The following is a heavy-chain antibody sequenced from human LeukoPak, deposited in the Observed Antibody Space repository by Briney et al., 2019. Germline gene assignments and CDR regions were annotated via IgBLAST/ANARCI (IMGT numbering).Heavy chain of an antibody. J-gene: IGHJ4*02. CDR1: GYTFTIYG. CDR3: ARESHITREDY. V-gene: IGHV1-18*01. Sequence: ASVKVSCKASGYTFTIYGITWMRQAPGQGLEWMGWISANNGDTDYPQKFQGRVTMTTDTYTTTAHMELRSLRSDDTATYYCARESHITREDYWGQGTLVTVSS. D-gene: IGHD1-14*01. CDR2: ISANNGDT.